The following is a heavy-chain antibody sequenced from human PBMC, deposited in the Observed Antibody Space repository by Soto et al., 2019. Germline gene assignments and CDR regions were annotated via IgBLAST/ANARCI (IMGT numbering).Heavy chain of an antibody. J-gene: IGHJ4*02. Sequence: QINLNESGPTVVRPTETLTLTCRFSGFSLTTSGVGVGWVRQSPGKAPEWLALIYWDDDKRYSEPRKSRLTITKDTSKNQVVLTVANLDPTDTATYYCSHRVLRTVFGLVTTTAIYFDFWGQGTPVAVSS. V-gene: IGHV2-5*02. D-gene: IGHD3-3*01. CDR2: IYWDDDK. CDR3: SHRVLRTVFGLVTTTAIYFDF. CDR1: GFSLTTSGVG.